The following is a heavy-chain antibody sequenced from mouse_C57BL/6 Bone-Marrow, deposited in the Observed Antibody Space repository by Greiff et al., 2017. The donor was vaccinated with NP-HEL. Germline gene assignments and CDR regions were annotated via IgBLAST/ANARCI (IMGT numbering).Heavy chain of an antibody. CDR1: GYTFTDHT. D-gene: IGHD1-1*01. J-gene: IGHJ2*01. CDR3: AIIYCYGSSHFDD. CDR2: IYPRDGST. V-gene: IGHV1-78*01. Sequence: QVQLQQSDAELVKPGASVKISCKASGYTFTDHTIHWMKQRPEQGLEWIGYIYPRDGSTKYNEKFKGKATLTADKSSSTAYMQLNSLTSDDCAVYVCAIIYCYGSSHFDDWGQGTTLTVSS.